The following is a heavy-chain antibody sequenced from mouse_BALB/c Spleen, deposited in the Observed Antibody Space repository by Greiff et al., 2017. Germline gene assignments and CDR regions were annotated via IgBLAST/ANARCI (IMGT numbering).Heavy chain of an antibody. Sequence: EVQGVESGGGLVQPKGSLKLSCAASGFTFNTYAMNWVRQAPGKGLEWVARIRSKSNNYATYYADSVKDRFTISRDDSQSMLYLQMNNLKTEDTAMYYCVSRGPYFDYWGQGTTLTVSS. V-gene: IGHV10-1*02. CDR3: VSRGPYFDY. J-gene: IGHJ2*01. D-gene: IGHD3-3*01. CDR2: IRSKSNNYAT. CDR1: GFTFNTYA.